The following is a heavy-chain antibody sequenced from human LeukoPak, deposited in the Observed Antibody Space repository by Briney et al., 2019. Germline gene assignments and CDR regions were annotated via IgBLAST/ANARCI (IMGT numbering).Heavy chain of an antibody. J-gene: IGHJ3*02. CDR1: GYTFTGYY. CDR3: AREGSRVEMATSRTGAFDI. D-gene: IGHD5-24*01. V-gene: IGHV1-2*02. CDR2: INPNSSGT. Sequence: ASVKVSCKASGYTFTGYYMHWVRQAPGQGLEWMGWINPNSSGTNYAQKFQGRVTMTRDTSISTAYMELSRLRSDDTAVYYCAREGSRVEMATSRTGAFDIWGQGTMVTVPS.